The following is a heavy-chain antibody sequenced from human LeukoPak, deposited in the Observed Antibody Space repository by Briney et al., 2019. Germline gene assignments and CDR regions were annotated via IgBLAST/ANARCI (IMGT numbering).Heavy chain of an antibody. V-gene: IGHV3-74*01. CDR3: AREPTYCTNGVCYSENFDY. CDR2: INSDGSST. CDR1: GFTFSSYW. J-gene: IGHJ4*02. Sequence: PGGSLRLSCAASGFTFSSYWMHWVCQAPGKGLVWVSRINSDGSSTSYADSVKGRFTISRDNAKNTLYLQMNSLRAEDTAVYYCAREPTYCTNGVCYSENFDYWGQGTLVTVSS. D-gene: IGHD2-8*01.